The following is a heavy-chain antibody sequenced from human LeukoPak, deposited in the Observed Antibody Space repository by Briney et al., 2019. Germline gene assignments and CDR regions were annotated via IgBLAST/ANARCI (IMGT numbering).Heavy chain of an antibody. J-gene: IGHJ5*02. D-gene: IGHD2-2*02. V-gene: IGHV1-69*01. CDR3: ARAIVVVPAAIEGSWFDP. Sequence: SVKVSCKASGGTFSSYAISWVRQAPGQGLEWMGGIIPILGTANYAQKFQGRVTITADESTSTAYMELSSLRSEDTAVYYCARAIVVVPAAIEGSWFDPWGQGTLVTVSS. CDR1: GGTFSSYA. CDR2: IIPILGTA.